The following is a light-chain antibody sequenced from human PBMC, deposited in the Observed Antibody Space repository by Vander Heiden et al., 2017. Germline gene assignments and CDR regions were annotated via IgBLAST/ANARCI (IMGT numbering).Light chain of an antibody. CDR2: GAS. J-gene: IGKJ2*03. CDR3: QQYGSSPMYS. CDR1: QSVRSSY. Sequence: VLTQSLCTLSFSPGERATLSGRARQSVRSSYLAWYQQKPGQSPRLLIYGASSRATGIPDRFSGSGSGTDFTLTISRLEPEDFAVYYCQQYGSSPMYSFGQRTKLEIK. V-gene: IGKV3-20*01.